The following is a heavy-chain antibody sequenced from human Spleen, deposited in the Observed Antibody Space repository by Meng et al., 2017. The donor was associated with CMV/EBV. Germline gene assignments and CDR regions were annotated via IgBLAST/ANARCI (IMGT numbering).Heavy chain of an antibody. CDR3: ARVPQYCTSTTCYDY. CDR1: GFTFSNYA. V-gene: IGHV3-30-3*01. CDR2: ISYDGDKK. D-gene: IGHD2-2*01. J-gene: IGHJ4*02. Sequence: GESLKISCAASGFTFSNYAMHWVRQAPGKGLEWVAFISYDGDKKYYADSVQGRFTISRDNSKNTLYLQMNRLSAEDSAVFYCARVPQYCTSTTCYDYWGQGALVTVSS.